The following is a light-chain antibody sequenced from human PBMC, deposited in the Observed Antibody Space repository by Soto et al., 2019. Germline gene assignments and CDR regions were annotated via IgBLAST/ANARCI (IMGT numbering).Light chain of an antibody. Sequence: QTVVTQEPSLTVSPGGTVTLTCASSTGAVTSGHYPNWFQQKPGQAPRALIYRTDNRHSWTPARLSGSLLGGKAALTVSGVEPEDEGEYYCPLYYGGASVFGGGTKLTVL. CDR2: RTD. V-gene: IGLV7-43*01. J-gene: IGLJ3*02. CDR1: TGAVTSGHY. CDR3: PLYYGGASV.